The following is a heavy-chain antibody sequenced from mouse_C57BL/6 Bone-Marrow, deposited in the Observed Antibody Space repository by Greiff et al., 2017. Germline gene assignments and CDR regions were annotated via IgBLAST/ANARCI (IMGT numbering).Heavy chain of an antibody. J-gene: IGHJ1*03. D-gene: IGHD1-1*01. CDR1: GYAFTNYL. V-gene: IGHV1-54*01. CDR3: ARSAYYYGGYFDV. Sequence: QVQLQQSGAELVRPGTSVKVSCKASGYAFTNYLIEWVKQRPGQGLEWIGMINPGSGGTNYNEKFKGKATLTADKSSSTAYMQLSSLTSEDSAVFFCARSAYYYGGYFDVWGTGTTVTVSS. CDR2: INPGSGGT.